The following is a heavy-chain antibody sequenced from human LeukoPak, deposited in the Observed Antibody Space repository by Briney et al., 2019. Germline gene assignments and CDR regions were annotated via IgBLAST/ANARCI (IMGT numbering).Heavy chain of an antibody. D-gene: IGHD2-15*01. CDR2: ISNNGGYT. Sequence: GGSLRLSCAASGFTFSSSAMSWVRQAPGKGLEWVSAISNNGGYTYYADSVQGRFTISRDNSKSTLCLQMNSLRAEDTAVYFCAKRGSSVNATPRDYFDYWGQGNLVTVSS. J-gene: IGHJ4*02. V-gene: IGHV3-23*01. CDR3: AKRGSSVNATPRDYFDY. CDR1: GFTFSSSA.